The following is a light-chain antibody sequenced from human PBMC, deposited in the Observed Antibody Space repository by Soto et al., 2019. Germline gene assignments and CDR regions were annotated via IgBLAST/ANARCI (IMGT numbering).Light chain of an antibody. CDR3: LQYDSSPWT. CDR1: QSVSSNH. J-gene: IGKJ1*01. CDR2: IAS. Sequence: EIVLTQSPGTLSLSPGERATLSCRASQSVSSNHLAWYQQKTGQTPRLLIYIASNRAPGIPDRFSGSGSGTHFTLTISRVEPEDFAVYYCLQYDSSPWTFGQGTKVEIK. V-gene: IGKV3-20*01.